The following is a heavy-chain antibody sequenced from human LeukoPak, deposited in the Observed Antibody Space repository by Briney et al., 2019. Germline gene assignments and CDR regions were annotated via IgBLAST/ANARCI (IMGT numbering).Heavy chain of an antibody. D-gene: IGHD2-2*02. Sequence: SETLSLTCTVSGGSTSSDYWSWIRQSPGKGLEWVGYVYNSGDTGKNPSLKSRVTILLDTSKNQCSLKLTSVSAADTAVYYCAKVDLGYCSSTSCYSARYYFDYWGQGTLVTVSS. CDR3: AKVDLGYCSSTSCYSARYYFDY. V-gene: IGHV4-59*08. CDR1: GGSTSSDY. J-gene: IGHJ4*02. CDR2: VYNSGDT.